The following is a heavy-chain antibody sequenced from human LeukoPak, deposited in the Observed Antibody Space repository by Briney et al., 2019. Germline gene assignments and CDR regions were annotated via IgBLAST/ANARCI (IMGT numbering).Heavy chain of an antibody. Sequence: GGSLRLSCAASGFTFDDYGMSWVRQAPGKGLEWVSGINWNGGSTGYADSVKGRFTISRDNAKNSLYLQMNSLRAEDTALYYCARATYYYDSSGYYYWWGQGTLVTVSS. D-gene: IGHD3-22*01. CDR1: GFTFDDYG. CDR2: INWNGGST. V-gene: IGHV3-20*04. CDR3: ARATYYYDSSGYYYW. J-gene: IGHJ4*02.